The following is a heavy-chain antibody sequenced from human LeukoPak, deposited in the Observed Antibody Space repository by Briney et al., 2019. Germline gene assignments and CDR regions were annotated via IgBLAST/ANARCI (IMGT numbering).Heavy chain of an antibody. CDR3: AKGVGYNYGTLDS. CDR2: ISGFGVST. J-gene: IGHJ4*02. D-gene: IGHD5-18*01. CDR1: GFTFSNFA. V-gene: IGHV3-23*01. Sequence: PGGSLRLSCAASGFTFSNFAMNWVRQSPEKGLEWVSSISGFGVSTYYADSVKGRFTISRDNSKNTVYMDMNSLTAEDTAMYYCAKGVGYNYGTLDSWGQGTLVTVSS.